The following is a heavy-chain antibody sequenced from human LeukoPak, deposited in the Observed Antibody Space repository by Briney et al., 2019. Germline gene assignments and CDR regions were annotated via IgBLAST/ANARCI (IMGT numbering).Heavy chain of an antibody. CDR3: AKDRCSNGVGCYYYYMDV. J-gene: IGHJ6*03. CDR2: IQYDGSNA. V-gene: IGHV3-30*02. Sequence: GGSLRLSCAASGFTFSSYGMHWVRQAPGKGLEWVAYIQYDGSNAQYADSVKGRFSISRDSSKNILYLQMNSLRAEDRAVYYCAKDRCSNGVGCYYYYMDVWGKGTTVTISS. D-gene: IGHD2-8*01. CDR1: GFTFSSYG.